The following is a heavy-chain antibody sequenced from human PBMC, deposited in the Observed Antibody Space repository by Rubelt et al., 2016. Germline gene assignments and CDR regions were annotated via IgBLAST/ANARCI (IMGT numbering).Heavy chain of an antibody. CDR3: ARVKDMATIIDY. CDR2: IIPILGIA. Sequence: GRQAPGQGLEWTGRIIPILGIANYAQKFQGRVPITADKSTSTAYMELSSLRSVDTAIYYCARVKDMATIIDYWGQGTLVTVSS. V-gene: IGHV1-69*04. D-gene: IGHD5-24*01. J-gene: IGHJ4*02.